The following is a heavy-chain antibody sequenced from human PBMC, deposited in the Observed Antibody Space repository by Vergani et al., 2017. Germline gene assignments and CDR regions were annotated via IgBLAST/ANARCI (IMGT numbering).Heavy chain of an antibody. D-gene: IGHD3-9*01. V-gene: IGHV3-74*03. CDR1: GFTFSSYA. CDR3: ARARCIETCYMSNWLDS. J-gene: IGHJ5*01. Sequence: EVQLLESGGNLIQPWGSLRLSCGASGFTFSSYAMTWVRLAPGKGLQWVSRIKSDGSITAYADSVKGRFTISRDNAQNTLYLQMNSLRVEDTGVYYCARARCIETCYMSNWLDSWGQGTLVTVSS. CDR2: IKSDGSIT.